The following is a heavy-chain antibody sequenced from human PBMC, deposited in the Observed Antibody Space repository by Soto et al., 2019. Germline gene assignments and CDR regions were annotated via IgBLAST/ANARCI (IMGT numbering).Heavy chain of an antibody. J-gene: IGHJ4*02. CDR2: ISSSSSYI. V-gene: IGHV3-21*01. D-gene: IGHD3-10*01. CDR1: GFTFSSYS. Sequence: GSLRLSCAASGFTFSSYSMNWVRQAPGKGLEWVSSISSSSSYIYYADSVKGRFTISRDNAKNSLYLQMNSLRAEDTAVYYCARDVWCYGSGSPYFDYRGQGTLVTVSS. CDR3: ARDVWCYGSGSPYFDY.